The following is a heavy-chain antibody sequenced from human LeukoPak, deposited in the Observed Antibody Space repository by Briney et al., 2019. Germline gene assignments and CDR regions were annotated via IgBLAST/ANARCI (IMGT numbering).Heavy chain of an antibody. Sequence: SVKVSCKASGGTLSSYAISWVRQAPGQGLEWMGGIIPIFGTTNYAQKFQDRVTITADKSTSTAYMELSSLRSEDTAVYYCARVVGLTGYSSSWYSGYYYYMDVWGKGTTVTVSS. D-gene: IGHD6-13*01. CDR1: GGTLSSYA. CDR2: IIPIFGTT. J-gene: IGHJ6*03. V-gene: IGHV1-69*06. CDR3: ARVVGLTGYSSSWYSGYYYYMDV.